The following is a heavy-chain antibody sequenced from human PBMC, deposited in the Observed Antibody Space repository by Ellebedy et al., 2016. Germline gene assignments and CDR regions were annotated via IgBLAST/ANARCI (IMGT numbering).Heavy chain of an antibody. CDR2: IRSANYGESI. Sequence: GGSLRLXCTASGFTFGDYAMSWFRQAPGKGLEWVGFIRSANYGESIEYAASVKDKFTISRDDSKSIAYLQMNTLKTEDTAVYYCSRSYCSSTSCYLFYFDYWGQGTLVTVSS. V-gene: IGHV3-49*03. J-gene: IGHJ4*02. CDR3: SRSYCSSTSCYLFYFDY. D-gene: IGHD2-2*01. CDR1: GFTFGDYA.